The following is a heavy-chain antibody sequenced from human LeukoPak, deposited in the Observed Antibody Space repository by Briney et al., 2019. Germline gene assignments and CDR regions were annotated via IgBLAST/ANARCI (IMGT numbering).Heavy chain of an antibody. CDR1: GYTLTELS. Sequence: ASVKVSCKVSGYTLTELSMHWVRQAPGKGLEWMGGFDPEDGETIYAQKFQGRVTMTTDTSTSTVYMELRSLRSDDTAVYYCASNPRGDSLTFDYWGQGTLVTVSS. V-gene: IGHV1-24*01. D-gene: IGHD2-21*02. J-gene: IGHJ4*02. CDR3: ASNPRGDSLTFDY. CDR2: FDPEDGET.